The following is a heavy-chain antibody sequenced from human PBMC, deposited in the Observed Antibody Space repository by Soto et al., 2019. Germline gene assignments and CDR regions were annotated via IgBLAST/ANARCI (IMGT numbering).Heavy chain of an antibody. CDR3: AREGRDGCNYREF. V-gene: IGHV3-23*01. CDR1: GFTFSSYA. D-gene: IGHD5-12*01. CDR2: ISGSGGST. Sequence: EVQLLESGGGLVQPGGSLRLSCAASGFTFSSYAMRWVRQAPGKGLEWVSAISGSGGSTDYADSVKGRFTISRDNYKNQLYLQMNRLRAEDTAVYYCAREGRDGCNYREFWGQGTLVTVSS. J-gene: IGHJ4*02.